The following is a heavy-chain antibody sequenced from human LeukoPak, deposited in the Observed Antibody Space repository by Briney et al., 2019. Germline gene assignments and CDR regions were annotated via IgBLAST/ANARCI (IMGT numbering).Heavy chain of an antibody. D-gene: IGHD6-13*01. CDR1: GFTFSSYA. CDR3: AKEPRSIAAAVGWFDP. V-gene: IGHV3-23*01. CDR2: ISGSGGST. Sequence: GGSLRLSCAASGFTFSSYAMSWVRQAPGKGLERVSGISGSGGSTYYADSVKGRFTISRDNSKNTLYMQMNSLRAEDTAVYYCAKEPRSIAAAVGWFDPWGQGTLVTVSS. J-gene: IGHJ5*02.